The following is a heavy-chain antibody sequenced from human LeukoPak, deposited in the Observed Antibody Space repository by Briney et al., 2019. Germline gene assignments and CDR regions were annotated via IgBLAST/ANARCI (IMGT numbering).Heavy chain of an antibody. J-gene: IGHJ3*02. Sequence: SETLSLTCAVSGGSVSGYYWSWIRQPPGKGPEWIGKISHSGSTNYNPSLKSRVTISVDTSTDQFSLNLSSVTAADTAVYYCARSANAFDIWGQGTMVTVSS. CDR2: ISHSGST. CDR3: ARSANAFDI. V-gene: IGHV4-34*01. CDR1: GGSVSGYY.